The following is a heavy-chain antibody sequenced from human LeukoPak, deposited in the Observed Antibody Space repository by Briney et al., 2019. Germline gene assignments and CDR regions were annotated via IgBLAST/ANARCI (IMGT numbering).Heavy chain of an antibody. D-gene: IGHD2-2*02. CDR3: ARQRCSSTSCYTGSYFDY. CDR2: IYPGDSDT. V-gene: IGHV5-51*01. CDR1: GYSFTSYW. J-gene: IGHJ4*02. Sequence: GESLKISCKGSGYSFTSYWIGWVRQMPGKGLEWMGIIYPGDSDTRYSPSFQGQVTISADKSISTAYLQWSSLKASDTAMYYCARQRCSSTSCYTGSYFDYWGQGTLVTVSS.